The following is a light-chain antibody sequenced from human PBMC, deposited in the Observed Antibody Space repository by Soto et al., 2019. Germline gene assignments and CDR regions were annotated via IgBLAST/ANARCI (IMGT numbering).Light chain of an antibody. CDR3: QQYGRP. J-gene: IGKJ1*01. Sequence: EIGWTKSPGTLSLSKGERATIYCRASQCVTSDYLAWYQQKPGQAPRLLIHGASSRATGIPDRFSGSGSGTDFTLTISRLEPEDFAVYYCQQYGRPFGQGTKVDIK. CDR2: GAS. CDR1: QCVTSDY. V-gene: IGKV3-20*01.